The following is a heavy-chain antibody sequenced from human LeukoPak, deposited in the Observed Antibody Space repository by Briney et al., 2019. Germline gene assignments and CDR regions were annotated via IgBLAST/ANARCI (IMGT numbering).Heavy chain of an antibody. CDR3: ARDRRAIMIFEVYGMDV. D-gene: IGHD3/OR15-3a*01. CDR1: GGTFSSYA. CDR2: IIPIFGTA. Sequence: SVKVSCKASGGTFSSYAISWVRQAPGQGLEWMGGIIPIFGTANYAQKFQGRVTITADESTSTAYMELSSLRSEDTAVYYCARDRRAIMIFEVYGMDVWGQGTTVTVSS. J-gene: IGHJ6*02. V-gene: IGHV1-69*13.